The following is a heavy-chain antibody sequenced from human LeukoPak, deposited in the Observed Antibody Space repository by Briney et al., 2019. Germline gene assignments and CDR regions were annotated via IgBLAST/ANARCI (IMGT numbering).Heavy chain of an antibody. D-gene: IGHD4-17*01. J-gene: IGHJ4*02. V-gene: IGHV3-23*01. CDR2: ISGSGGST. CDR1: GLTFSSYA. Sequence: PGGSLRLSCAASGLTFSSYAMSWVRQAPGKGLEWVSAISGSGGSTYYADSVKGRLTISRDNSKNTLYLQMNSLRAEDTAVYYCAKGLTTVTERSDYWGQGILVTVSS. CDR3: AKGLTTVTERSDY.